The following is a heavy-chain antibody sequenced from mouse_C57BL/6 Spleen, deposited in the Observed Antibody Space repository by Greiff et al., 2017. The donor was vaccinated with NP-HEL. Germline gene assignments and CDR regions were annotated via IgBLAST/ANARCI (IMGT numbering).Heavy chain of an antibody. V-gene: IGHV3-6*01. Sequence: EVKLMESGPGLVKPSQSLSLTCSVTGYSITSGYYWNWIRHFPGKKLEWMGYISYGGSNNYNPSLKNRISITRDTSKNQLFLKLNSVTTEDTATYYCAREDGNYFYYFDYWGQGTTLTVSS. D-gene: IGHD2-1*01. J-gene: IGHJ2*01. CDR2: ISYGGSN. CDR1: GYSITSGYY. CDR3: AREDGNYFYYFDY.